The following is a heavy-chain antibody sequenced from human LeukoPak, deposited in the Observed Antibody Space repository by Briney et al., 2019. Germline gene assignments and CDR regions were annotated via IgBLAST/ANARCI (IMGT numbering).Heavy chain of an antibody. D-gene: IGHD2-2*01. J-gene: IGHJ6*03. Sequence: GGSLRLSCAASGFTFSSYDMHWVRQATGRGLEWVSAIGTAGDTYYPGSVKGRFTISRENAKNSLYLQMNSLRAGDTAVYYCARGSTLGLSNYYYYYYMDVWGKGTTVTVSS. CDR3: ARGSTLGLSNYYYYYYMDV. V-gene: IGHV3-13*01. CDR2: IGTAGDT. CDR1: GFTFSSYD.